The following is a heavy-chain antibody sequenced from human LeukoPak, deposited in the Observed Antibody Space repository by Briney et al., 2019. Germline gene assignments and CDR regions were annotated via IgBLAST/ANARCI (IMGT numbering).Heavy chain of an antibody. Sequence: SETLSLTCAVSGYSISSGYYWGWIRQPPGKGLEWIGSIYYSGSTYYNPSLKSRVTISVDTSKNQFSLKLSSVTAADTAVYYCARPTVYYYYYMDVWGKGTTVTVSS. CDR3: ARPTVYYYYYMDV. J-gene: IGHJ6*03. D-gene: IGHD4-11*01. CDR1: GYSISSGYY. V-gene: IGHV4-38-2*01. CDR2: IYYSGST.